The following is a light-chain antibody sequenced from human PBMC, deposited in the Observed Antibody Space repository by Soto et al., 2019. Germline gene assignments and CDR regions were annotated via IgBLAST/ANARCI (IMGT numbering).Light chain of an antibody. V-gene: IGLV2-8*01. J-gene: IGLJ1*01. CDR1: RSDVGGYNY. CDR3: SSYAGSNNLYV. Sequence: QSALTQPPPASGSPGQSVPISCTGTRSDVGGYNYVSWYQQHPGKAPKLMIYEVSKRPSGVPDRFSGSKSGNTASLTVSGLQAEDEADYYCSSYAGSNNLYVFGTGTKVTV. CDR2: EVS.